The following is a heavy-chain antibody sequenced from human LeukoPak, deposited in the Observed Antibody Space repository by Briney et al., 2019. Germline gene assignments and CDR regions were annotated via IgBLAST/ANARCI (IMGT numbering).Heavy chain of an antibody. CDR1: GGSISSGGYY. V-gene: IGHV4-31*03. D-gene: IGHD5-18*01. Sequence: SQTLSLTCTVSGGSISSGGYYWSWIRQHPGKGLEWIGHIYNSGSTYYNPSLKSRVTISVDTSKNQFSLKLTSVTAADTAVYYCARGRYSYGRNDYWGQGTLVTVSS. CDR2: IYNSGST. J-gene: IGHJ4*02. CDR3: ARGRYSYGRNDY.